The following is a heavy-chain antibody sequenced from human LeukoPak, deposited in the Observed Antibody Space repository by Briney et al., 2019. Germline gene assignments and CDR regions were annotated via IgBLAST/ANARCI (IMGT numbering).Heavy chain of an antibody. CDR1: GYSLLEVA. CDR2: FDPEDGEDGET. Sequence: ASVKVSCKVSGYSLLEVAMQWVRQAPGKGLEWVGSFDPEDGEDGETHYAQKLQGRVTMTEDASTDTAYMELNSLRSEDTAVYYCAMTDRYAGRPFDYWGQGTLVTVSS. J-gene: IGHJ4*02. D-gene: IGHD5-12*01. V-gene: IGHV1-24*01. CDR3: AMTDRYAGRPFDY.